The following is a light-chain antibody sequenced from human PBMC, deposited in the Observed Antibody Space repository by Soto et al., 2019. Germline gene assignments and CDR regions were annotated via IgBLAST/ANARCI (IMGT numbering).Light chain of an antibody. CDR2: LGS. CDR3: MQALQTPLT. V-gene: IGKV2-28*01. Sequence: DIVMTQSPLSLPVTPGEPASISCRSSQSVLHRNGYNYLDWYLQKPGQSPQLLIYLGSNRASGVPDRFSGSGSGTEFTLKISRVEAEDVGVYYCMQALQTPLTFGGGTKVEIK. J-gene: IGKJ4*01. CDR1: QSVLHRNGYNY.